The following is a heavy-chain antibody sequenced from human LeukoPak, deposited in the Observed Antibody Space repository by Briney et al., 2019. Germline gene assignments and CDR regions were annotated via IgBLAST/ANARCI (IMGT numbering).Heavy chain of an antibody. CDR3: VKGVQGVRGSNSWEYFQH. CDR2: ISRDGAGT. V-gene: IGHV3-64D*06. J-gene: IGHJ1*01. Sequence: PGGSLRLSCLASGFSFSSSAMHWVRQAAGAGLEYVSAISRDGAGTYYADSVKDRVTISRDNSKNTPYLQMSSLTPADTAVYYCVKGVQGVRGSNSWEYFQHWGQGTLVTVSS. CDR1: GFSFSSSA. D-gene: IGHD3-10*01.